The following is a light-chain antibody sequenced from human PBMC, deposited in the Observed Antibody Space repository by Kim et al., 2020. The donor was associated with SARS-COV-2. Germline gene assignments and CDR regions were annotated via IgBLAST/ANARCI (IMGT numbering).Light chain of an antibody. Sequence: GQSITIYCTGASSDVGGHNYVSWYQQHPGKAPKLIIYDVSKRPSGVSDHFSGSKSGNTASLTISGLQAEDEGDYYCTSYSSRGTYVFGTGTKVTVL. CDR1: SSDVGGHNY. V-gene: IGLV2-14*04. CDR2: DVS. J-gene: IGLJ1*01. CDR3: TSYSSRGTYV.